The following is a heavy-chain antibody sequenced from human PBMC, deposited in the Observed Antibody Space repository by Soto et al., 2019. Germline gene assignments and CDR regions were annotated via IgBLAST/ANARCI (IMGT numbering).Heavy chain of an antibody. V-gene: IGHV1-18*01. CDR2: ISAYNGNT. Sequence: GASVKVSCKASGYTLPTHGVSWVRQAPGQGLEWMGWISAYNGNTNYAQKLQGRVTMTTDTSTSTAYMELRSLRSDDTAVYYCARVWGYSYGYWFDPWGQGTLVTVSS. D-gene: IGHD5-18*01. CDR1: GYTLPTHG. CDR3: ARVWGYSYGYWFDP. J-gene: IGHJ5*02.